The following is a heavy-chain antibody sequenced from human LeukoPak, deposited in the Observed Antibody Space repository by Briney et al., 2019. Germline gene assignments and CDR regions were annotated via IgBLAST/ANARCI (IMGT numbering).Heavy chain of an antibody. Sequence: ASVTVSFKASGYTFTSYYMHWVRQAPGQGIEWMGIINPSGGSTSYPQKFQGRVTMTRDMSTSTVYMELSSLRSEDTALYYCARGHFYDSSGYHDTFDIWGQGTMVTVSS. CDR2: INPSGGST. J-gene: IGHJ3*02. V-gene: IGHV1-46*01. CDR3: ARGHFYDSSGYHDTFDI. CDR1: GYTFTSYY. D-gene: IGHD3-22*01.